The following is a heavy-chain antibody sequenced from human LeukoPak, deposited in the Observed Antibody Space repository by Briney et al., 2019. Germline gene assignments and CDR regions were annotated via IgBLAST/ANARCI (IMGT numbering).Heavy chain of an antibody. CDR3: RRLYDSSGYSLDAFDI. D-gene: IGHD3-22*01. CDR2: IYYSGST. CDR1: GGSFSGYY. J-gene: IGHJ3*02. Sequence: SETLSLTCAVYGGSFSGYYWSWIRQPPGKGLEWIGSIYYSGSTYYNPSLKSRVTISVDTSKNQFSLKLSSVTAADTAVYYCRRLYDSSGYSLDAFDIWGQGTMVTVSS. V-gene: IGHV4-34*01.